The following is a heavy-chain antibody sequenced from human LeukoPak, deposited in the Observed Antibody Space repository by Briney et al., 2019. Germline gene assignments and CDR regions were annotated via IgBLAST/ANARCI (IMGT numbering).Heavy chain of an antibody. CDR3: ARDAKSRGRRWFGELSVGYSYYMDV. CDR1: GFTFSSYW. J-gene: IGHJ6*03. Sequence: PGGSLRLSCAASGFTFSSYWMSWVRQAPGKGLEWVANIKQDGSEKYYVDSVKGRFTISRDNAKNSLYLQMNSLRAEDTAVYYCARDAKSRGRRWFGELSVGYSYYMDVWGKGTTVTVSS. CDR2: IKQDGSEK. V-gene: IGHV3-7*01. D-gene: IGHD3-10*01.